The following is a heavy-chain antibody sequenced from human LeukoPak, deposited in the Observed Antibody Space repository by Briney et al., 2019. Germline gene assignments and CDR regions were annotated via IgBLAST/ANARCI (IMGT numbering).Heavy chain of an antibody. CDR3: ARGSGVAGGLKRPIDP. CDR1: GYTFTDYY. J-gene: IGHJ5*02. Sequence: ASVKVSCKASGYTFTDYYMRWMRQAPGQGLEWMGWINPNSGGTEYTQNFQGRVTMTRDTSISTAYMELSSLRSDDTAVYYCARGSGVAGGLKRPIDPWGQGTLVTVSS. V-gene: IGHV1-2*02. D-gene: IGHD2-15*01. CDR2: INPNSGGT.